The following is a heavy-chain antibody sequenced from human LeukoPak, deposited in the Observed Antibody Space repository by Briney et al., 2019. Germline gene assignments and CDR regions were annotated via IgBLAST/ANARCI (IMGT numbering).Heavy chain of an antibody. Sequence: ASVKISCKVSGYTFTSYDINWVRQATGQGLEWMGWMNPNSGNTGYAQKFQGRVTMTRNTSISTAYMELSSLRSEDTAVYYCARGEYYYDSSGYLGTLWGQGTLVTVSS. CDR2: MNPNSGNT. D-gene: IGHD3-22*01. CDR1: GYTFTSYD. CDR3: ARGEYYYDSSGYLGTL. J-gene: IGHJ4*02. V-gene: IGHV1-8*01.